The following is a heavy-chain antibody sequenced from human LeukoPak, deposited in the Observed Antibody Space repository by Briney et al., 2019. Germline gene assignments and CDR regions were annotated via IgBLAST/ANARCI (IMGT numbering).Heavy chain of an antibody. CDR2: ISSSSTI. V-gene: IGHV3-48*01. D-gene: IGHD6-19*01. CDR3: ARARDSSGWFDAFDI. Sequence: QSGGSLRLSCAASGFTFSSYSMNWVRQAPGKGLEWVSYISSSSTIYYADSVKGRFTISRGNAKNSLYLQMNSLRAEDTAVYYCARARDSSGWFDAFDIWGQGTMVTVSS. CDR1: GFTFSSYS. J-gene: IGHJ3*02.